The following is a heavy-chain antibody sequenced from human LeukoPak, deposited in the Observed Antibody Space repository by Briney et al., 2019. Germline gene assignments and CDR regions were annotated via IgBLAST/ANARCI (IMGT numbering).Heavy chain of an antibody. CDR2: TYYRSKWYN. J-gene: IGHJ4*02. Sequence: SQALSLTCAISGDRVSSNSAAWNWIRQSPSRGLEWLGWTYYRSKWYNDYALSVQSRITINPDTSKNQFSLQLNSVTPEDTAVYYCARVGSLYSSGWDFDYWGQGTLVTVSS. D-gene: IGHD6-19*01. CDR3: ARVGSLYSSGWDFDY. V-gene: IGHV6-1*01. CDR1: GDRVSSNSAA.